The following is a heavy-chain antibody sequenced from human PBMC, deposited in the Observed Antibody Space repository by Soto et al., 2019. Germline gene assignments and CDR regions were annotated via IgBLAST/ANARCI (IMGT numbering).Heavy chain of an antibody. D-gene: IGHD2-8*01. J-gene: IGHJ6*03. CDR1: GFTFSSYW. CDR2: IKQDGSEK. CDR3: ARKGEGYCTNGVCYPHANYYYYYMDV. V-gene: IGHV3-7*01. Sequence: GGSLRLSCAASGFTFSSYWMSWVRQAPGKGLEWVANIKQDGSEKYYVDSVKGRFTISRDNAKNSLYLQMNSLRAEDTAVYYCARKGEGYCTNGVCYPHANYYYYYMDVCGKGTTVTVSS.